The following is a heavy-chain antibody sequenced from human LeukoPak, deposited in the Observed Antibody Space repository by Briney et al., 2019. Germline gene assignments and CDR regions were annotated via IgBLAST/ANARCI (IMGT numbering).Heavy chain of an antibody. CDR3: ARGYCSSTSCYVVNWFDP. Sequence: SVKVSCKASGGTFSSYAISWVRQAPGQGLEWMGGIIPIFGTANYAQKFQGRVTITADESTSTAYMELSSLRSEDTAVYYCARGYCSSTSCYVVNWFDPWGQGTLVTVSS. V-gene: IGHV1-69*13. D-gene: IGHD2-2*01. CDR2: IIPIFGTA. CDR1: GGTFSSYA. J-gene: IGHJ5*02.